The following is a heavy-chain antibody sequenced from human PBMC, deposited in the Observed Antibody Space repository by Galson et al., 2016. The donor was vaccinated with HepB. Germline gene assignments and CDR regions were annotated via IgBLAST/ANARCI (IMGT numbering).Heavy chain of an antibody. CDR2: IKPGRSA. CDR1: GESFSGYY. CDR3: ARKGGYYCLDY. J-gene: IGHJ4*02. D-gene: IGHD1-26*01. V-gene: IGHV4-34*01. Sequence: SETLSLTCAVYGESFSGYYWSWIRKPPGKGLGWIGEIKPGRSANYKPSLKSRVTISVDTSKNQFSLKLSSVTAADTAVYYCARKGGYYCLDYWGQGNLVTVSS.